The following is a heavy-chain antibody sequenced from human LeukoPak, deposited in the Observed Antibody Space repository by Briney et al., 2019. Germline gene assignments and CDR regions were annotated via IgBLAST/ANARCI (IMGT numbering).Heavy chain of an antibody. CDR3: AREGRWRHGYYGMDV. Sequence: SETLSLTCAVYGGSFSGYYWSWIRPPPGKGLEWNGEINHSGSTNYNPTLKSRVTISVDTSKNQFSLKLSSVTAADTAVYCCAREGRWRHGYYGMDVWGQGTTVTVSS. D-gene: IGHD3-3*01. CDR1: GGSFSGYY. CDR2: INHSGST. J-gene: IGHJ6*02. V-gene: IGHV4-34*01.